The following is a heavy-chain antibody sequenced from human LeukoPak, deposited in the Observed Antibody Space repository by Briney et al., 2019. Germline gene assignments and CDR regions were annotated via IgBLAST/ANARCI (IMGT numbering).Heavy chain of an antibody. V-gene: IGHV1-2*04. CDR3: ARGPGFGYDSRNFDY. Sequence: GASVKVSCKASGYTFTGYYMHWVGQAPGQGLEWMGWINPNSGGTNYAQKFQGWVTMTRDTSISTAYMELSRLRSDDTAVYYCARGPGFGYDSRNFDYWGQGTLVTVSS. D-gene: IGHD5-12*01. CDR2: INPNSGGT. J-gene: IGHJ4*02. CDR1: GYTFTGYY.